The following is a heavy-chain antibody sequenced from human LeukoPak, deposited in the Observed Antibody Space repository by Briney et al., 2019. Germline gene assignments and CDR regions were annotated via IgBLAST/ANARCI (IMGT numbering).Heavy chain of an antibody. CDR1: GGSISSHY. D-gene: IGHD3-3*01. V-gene: IGHV4-59*11. CDR2: IYYSGST. J-gene: IGHJ5*02. CDR3: ARTRGLRFLEWFTTPRAWFDP. Sequence: SETLSLTCTVSGGSISSHYWSWIRQPPGKGLEWIGYIYYSGSTNYNLSLKSRVTISVDTSKNQFSLKLSSVTAADTAVYYCARTRGLRFLEWFTTPRAWFDPWGQGTLVTVSS.